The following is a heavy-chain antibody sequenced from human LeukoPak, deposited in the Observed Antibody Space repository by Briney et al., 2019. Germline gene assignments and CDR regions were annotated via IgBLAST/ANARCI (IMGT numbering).Heavy chain of an antibody. J-gene: IGHJ5*02. D-gene: IGHD3-3*01. CDR3: ATRQPLWSGSSFDP. CDR1: GFTFSSYA. V-gene: IGHV3-23*01. CDR2: ISGSGGST. Sequence: GGSLRLSCAASGFTFSSYAMSWVRQAPGKELEWVSAISGSGGSTYYADSVKGWFTISRDNSKNTLYLQMNSLRAEDTAVYYCATRQPLWSGSSFDPWGQGTLVTVSS.